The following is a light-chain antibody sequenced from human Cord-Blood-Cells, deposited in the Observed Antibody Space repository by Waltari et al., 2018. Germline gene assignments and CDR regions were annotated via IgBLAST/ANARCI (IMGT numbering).Light chain of an antibody. CDR2: KYR. V-gene: IGLV3-25*02. CDR1: ALARQF. Sequence: SYGLKQPPSVSVSPGQTARLTLPGGALARQFAYWYQQKPGQAPVLVLYKYRERPSGIRKRCSGSSSGTRDTVTISRVETEDEADYYCQSAASSGTNVVFGGGTKLTVL. CDR3: QSAASSGTNVV. J-gene: IGLJ2*01.